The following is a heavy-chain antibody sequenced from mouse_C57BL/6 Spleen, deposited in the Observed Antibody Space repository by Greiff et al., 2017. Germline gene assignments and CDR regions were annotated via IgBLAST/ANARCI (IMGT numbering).Heavy chain of an antibody. J-gene: IGHJ3*01. V-gene: IGHV5S21*01. D-gene: IGHD2-4*01. Sequence: EVQLVESGAGLVKPGGSLKLSCAASGFTFTSYAMSWVRQTPVKSLEWVAYISSGGDYIYYADTVKGRFAITRDKAWRTLYMQMSGLKSADTAVYYCARSDCDGFAYWGQGTLVTVSA. CDR2: ISSGGDYI. CDR3: ARSDCDGFAY. CDR1: GFTFTSYA.